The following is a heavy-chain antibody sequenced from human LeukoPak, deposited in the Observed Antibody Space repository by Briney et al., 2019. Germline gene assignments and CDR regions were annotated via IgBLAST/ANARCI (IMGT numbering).Heavy chain of an antibody. CDR3: ARDLGRYYDSSGYYYNNWFDP. J-gene: IGHJ5*02. D-gene: IGHD3-22*01. V-gene: IGHV4-4*02. CDR2: IYHSGST. CDR1: GGSISSSNW. Sequence: SETLSLTCAVSGGSISSSNWWSWVRQPPGKGLEWIGEIYHSGSTNYNPSLKSRVTISVDKSKNQFSLKLSSVTAADTAVYYCARDLGRYYDSSGYYYNNWFDPWGQGTLVTVSS.